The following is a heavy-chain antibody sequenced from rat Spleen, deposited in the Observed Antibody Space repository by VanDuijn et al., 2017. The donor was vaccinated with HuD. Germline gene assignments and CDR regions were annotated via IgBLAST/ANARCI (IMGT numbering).Heavy chain of an antibody. CDR1: GFSLSSSH. Sequence: QVQLKESGPGLVQSSQTLSLTCTVSGFSLSSSHVTWVRQPPGTGLEWLGIIWTGGSTDYNSALRSRLSISRDTSESQVFLKMNSLRTEDIATYYCVRESRTGNYFDDWGQGVMVTVSS. V-gene: IGHV2-30*01. J-gene: IGHJ2*01. CDR3: VRESRTGNYFDD. CDR2: IWTGGST. D-gene: IGHD5-1*01.